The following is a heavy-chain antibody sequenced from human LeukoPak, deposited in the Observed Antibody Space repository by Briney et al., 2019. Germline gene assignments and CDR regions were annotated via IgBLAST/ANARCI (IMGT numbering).Heavy chain of an antibody. J-gene: IGHJ4*02. D-gene: IGHD6-6*01. Sequence: SVKVSCKASGGTFSSYAISWVRQAPGQGLEWMGGIIPIFGTANYAQKFQGRVTITADESTSTAYMELRSLRSDDTAVYYCARDKSSSHTFVRPIGYWGQGTLVTVSS. CDR3: ARDKSSSHTFVRPIGY. CDR2: IIPIFGTA. CDR1: GGTFSSYA. V-gene: IGHV1-69*13.